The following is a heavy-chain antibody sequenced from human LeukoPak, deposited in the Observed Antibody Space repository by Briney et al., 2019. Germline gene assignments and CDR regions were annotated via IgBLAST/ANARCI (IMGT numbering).Heavy chain of an antibody. D-gene: IGHD6-19*01. V-gene: IGHV5-51*01. CDR1: GYSFTNYW. CDR2: IYPDDSET. Sequence: GESLKISCKGSGYSFTNYWIGWVRQMPGKGLEWMGIIYPDDSETKYSPSFQGQVSISADKSINTAYLQWSSVKASDSALYYCSRQSAGWYLPDYWGQGTLVTVSS. J-gene: IGHJ4*02. CDR3: SRQSAGWYLPDY.